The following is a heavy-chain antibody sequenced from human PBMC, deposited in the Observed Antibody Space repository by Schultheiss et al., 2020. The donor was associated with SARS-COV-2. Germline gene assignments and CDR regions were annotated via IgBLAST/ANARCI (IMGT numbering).Heavy chain of an antibody. Sequence: ASVKVSCKASGYTFTGYYMHWVRQAPGQGLEWMGRINPNSGGTNYAQKFQGRVTMTRDTSTSTVYMELSSLRSEDTAVYYCARGDDSSGYYFDYWGQGTLVTVSS. V-gene: IGHV1-2*06. CDR3: ARGDDSSGYYFDY. J-gene: IGHJ4*02. D-gene: IGHD3-22*01. CDR1: GYTFTGYY. CDR2: INPNSGGT.